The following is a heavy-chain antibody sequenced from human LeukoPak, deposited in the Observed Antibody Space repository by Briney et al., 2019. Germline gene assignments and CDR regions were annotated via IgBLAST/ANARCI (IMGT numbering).Heavy chain of an antibody. V-gene: IGHV3-30-3*01. Sequence: PGGSLRLSCAASGFTFSSYAMHWVRQAPGKGLEWVAVISYDGSNKYYADSVKGRFTISRDNSKNTLYLQMNSLRAEDTAVYYCARAGSTVGIKWELPIRELDYWGQGTLVTVSS. J-gene: IGHJ4*02. CDR2: ISYDGSNK. CDR3: ARAGSTVGIKWELPIRELDY. D-gene: IGHD1-26*01. CDR1: GFTFSSYA.